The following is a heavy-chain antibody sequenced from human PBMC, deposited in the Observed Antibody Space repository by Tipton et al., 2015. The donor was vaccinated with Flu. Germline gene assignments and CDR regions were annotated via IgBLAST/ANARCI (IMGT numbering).Heavy chain of an antibody. CDR2: IYYSGST. V-gene: IGHV4-59*01. J-gene: IGHJ5*02. CDR1: GGSISSYY. Sequence: PSLTCTVSGGSISSYYWSWIRQPPGKGLEWIGYIYYSGSTNYNPSLKSRVTISVDTSKNQFSLKLSSVTAADTAVYYCARDNLNWFDPWGQGTLVTVSS. CDR3: ARDNLNWFDP.